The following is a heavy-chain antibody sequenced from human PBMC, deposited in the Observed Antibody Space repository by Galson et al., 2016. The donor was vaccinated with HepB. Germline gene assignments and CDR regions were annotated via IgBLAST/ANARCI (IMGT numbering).Heavy chain of an antibody. Sequence: QVQLQESGPGLVKPSATLSLTCTVSGGSVNSGSHYWSWIRQPPGKTLEWIGYVYHRGTNNNNPSPQSRLTVSVDTSKNQFSLTLTSVTAADTAVYFCARIKRPASGDYAFDSWGQGTLVTVSS. CDR2: VYHRGTN. D-gene: IGHD4-17*01. V-gene: IGHV4-61*01. CDR1: GGSVNSGSHY. CDR3: ARIKRPASGDYAFDS. J-gene: IGHJ4*02.